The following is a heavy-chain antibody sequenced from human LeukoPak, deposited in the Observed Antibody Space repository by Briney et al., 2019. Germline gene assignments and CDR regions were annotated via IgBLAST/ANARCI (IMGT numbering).Heavy chain of an antibody. CDR1: GGSISSYY. CDR3: ASTTIFGVVIFDY. V-gene: IGHV4-59*08. D-gene: IGHD3-3*01. CDR2: IYYSGST. J-gene: IGHJ4*02. Sequence: TSETLSLTCTVSGGSISSYYWSWIRQPPGKGLEWIGYIYYSGSTSYNPSLKSRVTISVDTSKNQFSLKLSSVTAADTAVYYCASTTIFGVVIFDYWGQGTLVTVSS.